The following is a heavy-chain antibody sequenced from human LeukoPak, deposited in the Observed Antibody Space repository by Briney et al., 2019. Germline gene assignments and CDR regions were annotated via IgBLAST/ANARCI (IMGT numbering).Heavy chain of an antibody. V-gene: IGHV4-59*11. CDR3: ARDLVTVSKGFDI. J-gene: IGHJ3*02. D-gene: IGHD4-17*01. CDR2: ISYIGST. CDR1: ADSFSSHY. Sequence: SETLSLTCAVSADSFSSHYWTWIRQSPGTGLEWIGYISYIGSTNYNPSLKSRVTISIDTSKNQFSLKLRSVTAAATAVYYCARDLVTVSKGFDIWGQGTMVSVSS.